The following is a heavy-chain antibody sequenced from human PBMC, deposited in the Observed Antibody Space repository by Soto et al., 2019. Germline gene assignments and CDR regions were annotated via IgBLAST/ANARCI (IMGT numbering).Heavy chain of an antibody. D-gene: IGHD3-10*01. CDR2: IYYSGNT. V-gene: IGHV4-39*01. J-gene: IGHJ6*02. CDR3: ARIPEIDAMVRGAADGMDV. CDR1: GGSISSSSYY. Sequence: SETLSLTCTVSGGSISSSSYYWGWIRQPPGKGLEWIGSIYYSGNTYYNPSLKSRVTISVDTSTHPVSLNMSSATAADTAVYYCARIPEIDAMVRGAADGMDVWGQGTTVTVSS.